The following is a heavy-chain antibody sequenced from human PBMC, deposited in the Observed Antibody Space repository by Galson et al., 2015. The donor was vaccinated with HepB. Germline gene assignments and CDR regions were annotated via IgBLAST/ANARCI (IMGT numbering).Heavy chain of an antibody. CDR2: IKSITDGGTT. CDR1: GFTFSSAW. V-gene: IGHV3-15*01. Sequence: SLRLSCAASGFTFSSAWMSWVRQAPGKGLEWVGRIKSITDGGTTDYAAPVKGRFTISRDDSKNMLYLQMNSLKTEDTAVYFCTRAVVPDYWGQGTLVTVSS. CDR3: TRAVVPDY. J-gene: IGHJ4*02.